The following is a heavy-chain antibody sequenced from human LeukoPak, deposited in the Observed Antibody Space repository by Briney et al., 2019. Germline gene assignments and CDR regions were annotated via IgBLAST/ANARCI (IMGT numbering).Heavy chain of an antibody. CDR1: GFTFSSYD. CDR3: VRERMAGGGKALQFFDF. V-gene: IGHV3-13*04. D-gene: IGHD2-15*01. CDR2: IATTGDT. J-gene: IGHJ4*02. Sequence: PGGSLRLSCAASGFTFSSYDFHWVRQAAGKSLEWVSAIATTGDTYYPGSVKGRFTISRENAKNSLYLQMNSLRAGDTAVYYCVRERMAGGGKALQFFDFWGQGTLVTVSS.